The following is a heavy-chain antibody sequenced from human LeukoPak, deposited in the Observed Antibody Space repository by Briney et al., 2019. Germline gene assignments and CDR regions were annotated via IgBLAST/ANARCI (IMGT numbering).Heavy chain of an antibody. CDR3: STSGSYQRVDY. Sequence: SGTLSLTCAVSGGSISSSNWWSWVRQPPGKGLEWIGEIYHSGSTNYNPSLKSRVTISGDKSKNQFSLKLSSVTAADTAVYYCSTSGSYQRVDYWGQGTLVTVSS. D-gene: IGHD1-26*01. CDR1: GGSISSSNW. J-gene: IGHJ4*02. CDR2: IYHSGST. V-gene: IGHV4-4*02.